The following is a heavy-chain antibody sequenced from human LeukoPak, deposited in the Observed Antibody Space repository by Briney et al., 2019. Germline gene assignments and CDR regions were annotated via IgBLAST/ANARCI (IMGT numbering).Heavy chain of an antibody. J-gene: IGHJ5*02. V-gene: IGHV4-39*01. CDR3: ARQKPIYYYGSGSYYKRSWFDP. CDR2: IYYSGST. CDR1: GGSIRSNSYY. D-gene: IGHD3-10*01. Sequence: PSETLSLTCTVSGGSIRSNSYYWGWIRQPPGKGLEWLGSIYYSGSTYYINPSLKSRVTISVDTSKNQFSLKLSSVTAADTAVYYCARQKPIYYYGSGSYYKRSWFDPWGQGTLVTVSS.